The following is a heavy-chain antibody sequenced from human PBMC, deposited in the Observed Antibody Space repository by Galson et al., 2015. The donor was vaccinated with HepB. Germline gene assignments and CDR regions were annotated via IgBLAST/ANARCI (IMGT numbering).Heavy chain of an antibody. Sequence: SLRLSCAASGFSFSSHVMHWVRQTPGKGLEWVAVILHDGTDIRYADSVKGRFTISRDNSKNTLYLQMDSLRAEDTGLYHCAKGLSGYWTYDYWGQGTLVTVSS. CDR2: ILHDGTDI. D-gene: IGHD1-1*01. J-gene: IGHJ4*02. V-gene: IGHV3-30-3*01. CDR3: AKGLSGYWTYDY. CDR1: GFSFSSHV.